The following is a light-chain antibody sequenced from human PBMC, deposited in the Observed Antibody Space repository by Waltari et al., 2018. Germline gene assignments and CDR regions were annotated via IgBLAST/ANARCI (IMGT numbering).Light chain of an antibody. V-gene: IGKV3-20*01. Sequence: EIVLTQSPGTLSLSPGDGATLSCRTSQSVGRSLAWYQQTRGQGPRLLIYGASSRATGIPDRFSGSGSGTDFSLTISRLEPEDFAVYYCQHYVTLPVTFGQGTKVEIK. CDR3: QHYVTLPVT. CDR1: QSVGRS. CDR2: GAS. J-gene: IGKJ1*01.